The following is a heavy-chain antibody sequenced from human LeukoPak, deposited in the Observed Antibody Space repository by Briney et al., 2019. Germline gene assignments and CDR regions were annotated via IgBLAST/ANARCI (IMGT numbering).Heavy chain of an antibody. Sequence: GGSLRLSCAASGFTFSSYAMSWVRQAPGKGLEWVSAISGSGGSTYYADSVKGRFTISRDNSKNTLYLQMNSLRAEDTAVYYCARGVVGVPNNHDVLDIWGQGTRVTVS. J-gene: IGHJ3*02. CDR3: ARGVVGVPNNHDVLDI. V-gene: IGHV3-23*01. D-gene: IGHD2-15*01. CDR2: ISGSGGST. CDR1: GFTFSSYA.